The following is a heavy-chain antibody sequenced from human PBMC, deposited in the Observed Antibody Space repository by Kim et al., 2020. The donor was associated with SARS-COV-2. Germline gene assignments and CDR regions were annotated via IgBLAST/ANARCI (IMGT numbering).Heavy chain of an antibody. D-gene: IGHD2-2*01. Sequence: NYAQKLQGRVTMTTDTATSTAYMELRSLRSDDTAVYYCARMVVPAANFDYWGQGTLVTVSS. V-gene: IGHV1-18*01. CDR3: ARMVVPAANFDY. J-gene: IGHJ4*02.